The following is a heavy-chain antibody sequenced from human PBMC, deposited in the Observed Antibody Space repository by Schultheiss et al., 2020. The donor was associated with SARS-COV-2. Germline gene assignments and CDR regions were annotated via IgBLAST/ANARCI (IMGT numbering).Heavy chain of an antibody. J-gene: IGHJ6*02. CDR1: GFTFSSYA. D-gene: IGHD3-3*01. CDR2: IKSKTDGGTT. CDR3: TTDREWSYGMDV. Sequence: GGSLRLSCAASGFTFSSYAMHWVRQAPGKGLEWVGRIKSKTDGGTTDYAAPVKGRFTISRDDLKNTLYLQMNSLKTEDTAVYYCTTDREWSYGMDVWGQGTTVTVSS. V-gene: IGHV3-15*01.